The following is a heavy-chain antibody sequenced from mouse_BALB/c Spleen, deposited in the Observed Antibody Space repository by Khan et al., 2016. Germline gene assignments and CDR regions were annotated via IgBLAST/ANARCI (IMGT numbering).Heavy chain of an antibody. CDR2: IYYSGTI. CDR1: GISITTGNYR. Sequence: EVQLQESGPGLVKPSQTVSLTCTVTGISITTGNYRWSWIRQFPGNKLEWIGYIYYSGTITYNPSLTSRTTITRDTSKNQFFLEMNSLTAEDTATYYCARGDGYHYFDYWGQGTTLTVSS. D-gene: IGHD2-3*01. J-gene: IGHJ2*01. CDR3: ARGDGYHYFDY. V-gene: IGHV3-5*02.